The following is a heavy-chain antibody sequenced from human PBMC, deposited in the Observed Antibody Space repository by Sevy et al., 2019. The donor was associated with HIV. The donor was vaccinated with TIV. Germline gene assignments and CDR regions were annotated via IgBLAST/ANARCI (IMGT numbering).Heavy chain of an antibody. Sequence: ASVKVSCMTSGYTFTTYDFSWVRHAPGQGLEWLGWISAYNRNTKYAQKLQGRVTLTTDTSTKTAYMEVRSLTSDDTAVYYCTRDYLRTVSGPLGIGYWGQGTLVTVSS. CDR1: GYTFTTYD. V-gene: IGHV1-18*04. D-gene: IGHD6-19*01. CDR2: ISAYNRNT. J-gene: IGHJ4*02. CDR3: TRDYLRTVSGPLGIGY.